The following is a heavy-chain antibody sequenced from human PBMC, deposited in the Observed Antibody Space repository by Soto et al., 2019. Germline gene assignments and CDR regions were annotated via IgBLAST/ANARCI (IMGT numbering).Heavy chain of an antibody. J-gene: IGHJ4*02. Sequence: VQLLESGGSLLQPGGCLRLSCAASVFTLNNYAMNWVRQAPGKGLGWGSAIRSSGGFTYYADSVKGRLNISRDNSKNTLYLHMNSLRAEDTALYYCAKDYFETKGPYFFDYWGQGTLVTVSS. CDR1: VFTLNNYA. CDR3: AKDYFETKGPYFFDY. CDR2: IRSSGGFT. D-gene: IGHD1-26*01. V-gene: IGHV3-23*01.